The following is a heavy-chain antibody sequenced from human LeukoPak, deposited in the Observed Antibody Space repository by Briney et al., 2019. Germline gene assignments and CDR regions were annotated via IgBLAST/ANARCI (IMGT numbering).Heavy chain of an antibody. Sequence: SETLSLTCTVSGGSISSYYWSWVRQPPGKGLEWIGYIYYSGSTNYNPSLKSRVAISVDTSKNQFSLRLSSVTAADTAVYFCARHCSGGSCYDYWGQGTLVTVSS. CDR3: ARHCSGGSCYDY. CDR1: GGSISSYY. V-gene: IGHV4-59*08. J-gene: IGHJ4*02. D-gene: IGHD2-15*01. CDR2: IYYSGST.